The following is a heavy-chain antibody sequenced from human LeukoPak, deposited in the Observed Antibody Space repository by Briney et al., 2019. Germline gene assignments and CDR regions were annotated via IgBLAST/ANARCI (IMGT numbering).Heavy chain of an antibody. CDR3: ARTRIAVAGVDDY. CDR1: GGYVSSSRYY. V-gene: IGHV4-39*01. CDR2: IYYSGSI. D-gene: IGHD6-19*01. J-gene: IGHJ4*02. Sequence: SETLSLTCTVSGGYVSSSRYYWTWVRQPPGKGLEWIGSIYYSGSIYYNTSLKSRVTISVDTSKNQFSLKLSSVTAADTAAYYCARTRIAVAGVDDYWGQGTLVTVSS.